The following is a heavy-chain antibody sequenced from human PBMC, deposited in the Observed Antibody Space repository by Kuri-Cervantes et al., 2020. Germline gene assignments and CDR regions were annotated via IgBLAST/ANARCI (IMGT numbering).Heavy chain of an antibody. V-gene: IGHV1-69*06. CDR1: GGTFSSYA. CDR2: IIPIFGTA. J-gene: IGHJ6*03. Sequence: SVKVSCKASGGTFSSYAISWVRQAPGQGLEWMGGIIPIFGTANYAQKFQGRVTITADKSTSTAYMELSSLRSEDTAVYYCARGFRMVRGPHYDELSYYYYMDVWGKGTTVTVSS. CDR3: ARGFRMVRGPHYDELSYYYYMDV. D-gene: IGHD3-10*01.